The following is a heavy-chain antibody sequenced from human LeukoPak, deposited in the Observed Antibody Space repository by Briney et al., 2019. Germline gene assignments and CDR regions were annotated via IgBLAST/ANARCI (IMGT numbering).Heavy chain of an antibody. CDR2: IIPIFGTA. J-gene: IGHJ4*02. CDR3: ATLEYYYDSSGSRIEIDY. V-gene: IGHV1-69*05. D-gene: IGHD3-22*01. CDR1: GGTFSSYD. Sequence: SVKVSCKASGGTFSSYDISWVRQAPGQGLEWMGRIIPIFGTANYAQKFQGRVTITTDESTSTAYMELSSLRSEDTAVYYCATLEYYYDSSGSRIEIDYWGQGTLVTVSS.